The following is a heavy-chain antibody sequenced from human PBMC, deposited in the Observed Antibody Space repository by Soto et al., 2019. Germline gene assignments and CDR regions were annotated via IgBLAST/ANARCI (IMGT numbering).Heavy chain of an antibody. Sequence: EVPLVESGGGLVQPGGSLRLSCAASGFTFSSYWIHWVRQAPGKGLVWVSRINSDGSSTTYADSVKGRFTISRDNGKNTLYLQMTSLRAEDTAVYYCARVSREVVPAAIDYWGQGTLVTVSS. CDR1: GFTFSSYW. J-gene: IGHJ4*02. CDR3: ARVSREVVPAAIDY. CDR2: INSDGSST. D-gene: IGHD2-2*01. V-gene: IGHV3-74*01.